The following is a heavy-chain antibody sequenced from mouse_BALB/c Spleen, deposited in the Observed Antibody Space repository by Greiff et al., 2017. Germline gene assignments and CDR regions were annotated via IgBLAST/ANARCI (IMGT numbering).Heavy chain of an antibody. CDR1: GFTFSSYA. CDR2: ISSGGST. D-gene: IGHD2-3*01. V-gene: IGHV5-6-5*01. CDR3: ARGEIYDGYYFAY. J-gene: IGHJ3*01. Sequence: VQLKQSGGGLVKPGGSLKLSCAASGFTFSSYAMSWVRQTPEKRLEWVASISSGGSTYYPDSVKGRLTISRDNARNILYLQMSSLRSEDTAMYYCARGEIYDGYYFAYWGQGTLVTVSA.